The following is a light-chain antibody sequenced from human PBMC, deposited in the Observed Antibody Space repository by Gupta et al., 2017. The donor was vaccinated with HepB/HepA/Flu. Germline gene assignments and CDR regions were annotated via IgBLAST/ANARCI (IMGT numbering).Light chain of an antibody. CDR2: DVN. J-gene: IGLJ3*02. Sequence: QSALTQPASVSGSPGQSITISCTGTSSDVGGYNYVSWYQQHPGKAPKLMIYDVNNRPSGVAARFSGSKSDNTASLTISGLQSDDEADYYCSSYTSSGTLVFGGGTKLTVL. V-gene: IGLV2-14*01. CDR3: SSYTSSGTLV. CDR1: SSDVGGYNY.